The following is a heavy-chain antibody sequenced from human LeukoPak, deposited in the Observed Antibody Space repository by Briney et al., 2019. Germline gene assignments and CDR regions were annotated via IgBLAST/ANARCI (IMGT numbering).Heavy chain of an antibody. CDR2: IYYSGST. CDR1: GGSISSYY. D-gene: IGHD5-18*01. V-gene: IGHV4-59*08. Sequence: SKTLSLTCTVSGGSISSYYWSWIRQPPGKGLEWIGYIYYSGSTNYNPSLKSRVTISVDTSKNQFSLKLSSVTAADTAVYYCARLGYGNGRVNRFDPWGQGNLVTVSS. CDR3: ARLGYGNGRVNRFDP. J-gene: IGHJ5*02.